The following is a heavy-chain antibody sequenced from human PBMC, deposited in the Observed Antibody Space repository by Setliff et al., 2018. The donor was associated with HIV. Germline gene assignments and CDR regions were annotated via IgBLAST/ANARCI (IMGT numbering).Heavy chain of an antibody. J-gene: IGHJ4*02. CDR2: INPSGGST. V-gene: IGHV1-46*01. CDR1: GYTFTSYY. Sequence: ASVKVSCKASGYTFTSYYMHWVRQAPGQGLEWMGIINPSGGSTSYAQKFQGRVTMTTDTSTSTAYMELRSLRSDDTAVYYCARQAAAGDLDYWGQGTLVTVSS. CDR3: ARQAAAGDLDY. D-gene: IGHD6-13*01.